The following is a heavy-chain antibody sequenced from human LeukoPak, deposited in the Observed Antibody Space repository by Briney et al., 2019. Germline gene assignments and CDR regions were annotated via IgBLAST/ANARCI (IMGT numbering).Heavy chain of an antibody. V-gene: IGHV1-24*01. J-gene: IGHJ4*02. CDR1: GYTLTELS. Sequence: ASVKVSCKVSGYTLTELSMHWVRQAPGKGLEWMGGFDPEDGETIYAQKFQGRVTMTEDTSTDTAYMELSSLRSEDTAVYYCARALTGFDFWSGYVPFGYWGQGTLVTVSS. CDR2: FDPEDGET. D-gene: IGHD3-3*01. CDR3: ARALTGFDFWSGYVPFGY.